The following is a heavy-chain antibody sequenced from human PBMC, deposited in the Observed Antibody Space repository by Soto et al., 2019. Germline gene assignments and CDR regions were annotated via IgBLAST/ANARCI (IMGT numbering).Heavy chain of an antibody. CDR3: AWYSGSGYARIMDV. Sequence: SETLSLTCLVSGGSISSGSHYWNWIRQTPGRGPEWMGYIYYNGNTNYNPSIKSRLTISVDTSKNQFSLKLTSVTAADTAVYYCAWYSGSGYARIMDVWGQGTTVTVSS. V-gene: IGHV4-61*01. J-gene: IGHJ6*02. CDR2: IYYNGNT. CDR1: GGSISSGSHY. D-gene: IGHD5-12*01.